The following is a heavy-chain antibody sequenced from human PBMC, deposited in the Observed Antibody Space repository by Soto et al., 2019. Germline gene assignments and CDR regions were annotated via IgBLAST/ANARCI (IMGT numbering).Heavy chain of an antibody. CDR1: GGTFSSYA. CDR2: IIPILGTA. J-gene: IGHJ6*02. V-gene: IGHV1-69*10. D-gene: IGHD3-3*01. CDR3: ARVRLRFLEWSAMDV. Sequence: GASVKVSCKASGGTFSSYAISWVRQAPGQGLEWMGGIIPILGTANYAQKFQGRVTITADKSTSTAYMELSSLRSEDTAVYYCARVRLRFLEWSAMDVWGQGTTVTVSS.